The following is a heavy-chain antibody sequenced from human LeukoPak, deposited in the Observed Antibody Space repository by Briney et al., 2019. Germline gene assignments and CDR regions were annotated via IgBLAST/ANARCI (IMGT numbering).Heavy chain of an antibody. V-gene: IGHV5-51*01. CDR1: GSRFTSYW. D-gene: IGHD3-10*01. CDR2: IYPGDSDT. CDR3: ARASMVRGVINPGDY. J-gene: IGHJ4*02. Sequence: GESLKISCKGPGSRFTSYWIGWGRQLPGKGLEWMGIIYPGDSDTRYSPSFQGQVTISADKSISTPYLQWSSLKASDTAMYYCARASMVRGVINPGDYWGQGTLVTVSS.